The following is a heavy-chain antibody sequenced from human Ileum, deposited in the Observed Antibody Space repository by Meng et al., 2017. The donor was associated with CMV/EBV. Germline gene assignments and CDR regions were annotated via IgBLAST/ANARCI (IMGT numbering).Heavy chain of an antibody. J-gene: IGHJ4*02. CDR3: ARRIAVTAGQFDS. CDR1: GYTCTDYW. V-gene: IGHV5-51*01. CDR2: ISASGSDY. D-gene: IGHD6-19*01. Sequence: KGSGYTCTDYWSGWVRHMPGKGLEWVAIISASGSDYRYSPSFQGRVTISVDKSISTTYLQWSSLKASDTAMYYCARRIAVTAGQFDSWGRGTLVTVSS.